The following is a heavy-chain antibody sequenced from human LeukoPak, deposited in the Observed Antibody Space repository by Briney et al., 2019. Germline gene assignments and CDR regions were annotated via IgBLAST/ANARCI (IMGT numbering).Heavy chain of an antibody. CDR2: ISYDGSNK. J-gene: IGHJ3*02. CDR1: GFTFSSYA. V-gene: IGHV3-30-3*01. D-gene: IGHD3-16*02. CDR3: ARDWHDYVWGSYRPPHDAFDI. Sequence: GGSLRLSCAASGFTFSSYAMHWVRQAPGKGLEWVAVISYDGSNKYYADSVKGRFTISRDNSKNTLYLQMNSLRDEDTAVYYCARDWHDYVWGSYRPPHDAFDIWGQGTMVTVSS.